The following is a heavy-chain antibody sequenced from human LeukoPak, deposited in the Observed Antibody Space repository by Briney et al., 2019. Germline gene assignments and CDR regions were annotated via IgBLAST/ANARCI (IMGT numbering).Heavy chain of an antibody. Sequence: KSSETLSLTCAVYGGSFSGYYWSWIRQPPGKGLEWIGEIKHSGSTNYNPSLKSRVTISVDTSKNQFSLKLSSLTAADTAVYYCARVKCSSTSCYHWFDPWGQGTLVTVSS. CDR1: GGSFSGYY. CDR3: ARVKCSSTSCYHWFDP. V-gene: IGHV4-34*01. D-gene: IGHD2-2*01. CDR2: IKHSGST. J-gene: IGHJ5*02.